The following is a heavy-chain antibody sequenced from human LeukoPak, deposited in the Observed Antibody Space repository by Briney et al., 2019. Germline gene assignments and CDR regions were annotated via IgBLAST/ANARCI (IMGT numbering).Heavy chain of an antibody. CDR1: GFTFSSYA. D-gene: IGHD2-2*01. J-gene: IGHJ4*02. CDR3: AKQIGYCSSTSCYDLLSFDY. CDR2: ISGSGGST. Sequence: GGSLRLSCAASGFTFSSYAMSWVRQAPGKGLEWVSAISGSGGSTYYADSVKGRYTISRDNSKNTLYLQMNSLRAEDTAVYYCAKQIGYCSSTSCYDLLSFDYWGQGTLVTVSS. V-gene: IGHV3-23*01.